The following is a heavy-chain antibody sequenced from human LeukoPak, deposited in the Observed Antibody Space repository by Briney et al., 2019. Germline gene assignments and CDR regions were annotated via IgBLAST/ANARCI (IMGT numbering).Heavy chain of an antibody. D-gene: IGHD3-3*01. CDR1: GDSISSSSSY. CDR3: ARGLNDSWTGENY. Sequence: SETLSLTCTVSGDSISSSSSYWGWIRQPPGKGLEWIGEINHSGSTNYNPSLKSRVTISLDTSKSQFSLKVRYVIAADTAVYYCARGLNDSWTGENYWGQGTLVTVSS. CDR2: INHSGST. V-gene: IGHV4-39*07. J-gene: IGHJ4*02.